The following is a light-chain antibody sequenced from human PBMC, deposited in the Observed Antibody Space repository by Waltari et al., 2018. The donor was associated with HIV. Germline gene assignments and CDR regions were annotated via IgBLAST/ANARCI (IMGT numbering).Light chain of an antibody. CDR2: GAS. Sequence: EIVMTQSPATLSVSPGERATLSCRASQSVSSNLAWYQQKPGQPPRLVIYGASTRATGIPARFSGSGSGTEFNLTISSLQSEDFAVYYCQQYNNWLPYTFGQGTKLEIK. V-gene: IGKV3-15*01. CDR3: QQYNNWLPYT. J-gene: IGKJ2*01. CDR1: QSVSSN.